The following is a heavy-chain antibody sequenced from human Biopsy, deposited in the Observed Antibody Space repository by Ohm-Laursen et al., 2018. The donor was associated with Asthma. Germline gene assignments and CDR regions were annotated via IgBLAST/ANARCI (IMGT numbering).Heavy chain of an antibody. D-gene: IGHD4-17*01. J-gene: IGHJ4*02. V-gene: IGHV3-23*01. CDR2: ISGSGGST. CDR3: ATFPYGDYLPLDY. CDR1: GFSVSSNY. Sequence: SLRLSCSASGFSVSSNYMSWIRQAPGKGLEWVSAISGSGGSTYYADSVKGRFTISRDNSKNTLYLQMNSLRAEGTAVYYCATFPYGDYLPLDYWGQGTLVTVSS.